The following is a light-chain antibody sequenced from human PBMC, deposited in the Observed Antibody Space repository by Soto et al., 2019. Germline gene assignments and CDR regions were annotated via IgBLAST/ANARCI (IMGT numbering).Light chain of an antibody. CDR1: SSDVGGYNY. CDR2: DVS. Sequence: QSVLTQPASVSGSPGQSVTISCTGSSSDVGGYNYVSWYQQHPGKAPKLIIYDVSDRLSGVSARFSGSKSDNTASLTISGLQVEDEADYQCSSYARTSTHVIFGGGTQLTVL. CDR3: SSYARTSTHVI. J-gene: IGLJ2*01. V-gene: IGLV2-14*01.